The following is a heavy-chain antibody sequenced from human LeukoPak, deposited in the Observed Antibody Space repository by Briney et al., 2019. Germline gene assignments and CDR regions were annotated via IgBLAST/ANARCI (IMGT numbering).Heavy chain of an antibody. D-gene: IGHD1-14*01. CDR2: IYYRGST. CDR1: GDSISSSIYY. Sequence: SETLSLTCTVSGDSISSSIYYWGWIRQPPGKGLEWIGSIYYRGSTYHNPSLKSRVTISVDTSKNQFSLKLRSVTAADTAVYYCARVNRYFDYWGQGTLVTVSS. CDR3: ARVNRYFDY. J-gene: IGHJ4*02. V-gene: IGHV4-39*07.